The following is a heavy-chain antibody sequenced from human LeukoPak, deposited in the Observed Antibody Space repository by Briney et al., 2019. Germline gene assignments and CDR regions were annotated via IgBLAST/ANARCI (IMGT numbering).Heavy chain of an antibody. CDR1: GYSFTSYW. V-gene: IGHV5-51*01. J-gene: IGHJ4*02. CDR3: VRQGGSYWENHFDF. Sequence: GESLKISCKVSGYSFTSYWIGWVRQMPGKGVEWMGIIYPGDSDTRYRPSFQGHVTISADKSISTAYLQWSSLKASDTAMYYCVRQGGSYWENHFDFWGQGTLVTVSS. D-gene: IGHD1-26*01. CDR2: IYPGDSDT.